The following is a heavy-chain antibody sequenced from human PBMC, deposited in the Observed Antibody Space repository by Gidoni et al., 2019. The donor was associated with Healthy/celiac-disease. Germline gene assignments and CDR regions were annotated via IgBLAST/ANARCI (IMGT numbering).Heavy chain of an antibody. CDR3: VKDMVKDEGYCSGGSCPISFDY. CDR2: ISGSGGRT. V-gene: IGHV3-23*01. D-gene: IGHD2-15*01. Sequence: EVQLLEYGCGLVQPGGSLSLSCAASEVTFSSYAMRWVRQATGKGLQWVSVISGSGGRTYSEDSVKVRSTISRDNTKNTLDLQMNSRRDEDTAVYYCVKDMVKDEGYCSGGSCPISFDYWGQGTLVTVSS. J-gene: IGHJ4*02. CDR1: EVTFSSYA.